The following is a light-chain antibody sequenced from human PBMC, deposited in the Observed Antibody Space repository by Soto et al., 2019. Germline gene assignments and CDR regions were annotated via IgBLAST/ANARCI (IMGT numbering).Light chain of an antibody. CDR1: SSNIGSNY. Sequence: QSVLTQPPSTSGTPGQRVTIACSGSSSNIGSNYVYWYQLLPETAPKVLIYRSNQRPSGVPDRFSGSKSGTSASLAISGLRSEDEADYYCAAWDDSLSGYVFGTGTKLTVL. CDR3: AAWDDSLSGYV. V-gene: IGLV1-47*01. CDR2: RSN. J-gene: IGLJ1*01.